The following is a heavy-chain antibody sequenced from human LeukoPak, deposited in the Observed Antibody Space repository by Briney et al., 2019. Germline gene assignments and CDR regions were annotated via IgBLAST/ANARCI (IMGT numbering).Heavy chain of an antibody. J-gene: IGHJ3*02. V-gene: IGHV4-31*03. CDR2: IYYSGST. CDR1: GGSISSGGYY. CDR3: ARDLTEGKNDAFDI. Sequence: SQTLSLTCTVSGGSISSGGYYWSWIRQHPGKGLEWIGYIYYSGSTYYNPSLKSRVTISVDTSKNQFSLKLSSVTAADTAVYFCARDLTEGKNDAFDIWGQGTMVTVSS.